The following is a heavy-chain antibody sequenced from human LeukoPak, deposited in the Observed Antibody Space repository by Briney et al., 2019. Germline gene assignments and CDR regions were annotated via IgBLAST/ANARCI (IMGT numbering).Heavy chain of an antibody. CDR2: MNQDGSEK. D-gene: IGHD4-17*01. CDR1: GFTFSRYW. CDR3: ARDSLYGDYVVRHDC. J-gene: IGHJ4*02. V-gene: IGHV3-7*01. Sequence: PGGSLRLSCGVSGFTFSRYWMSWVRQAPGKGLEWVAHMNQDGSEKYYVDSVKGRFTVSRDNGKHALYLQMNSLRAEDTAVYYCARDSLYGDYVVRHDCWGQGTLVTVSS.